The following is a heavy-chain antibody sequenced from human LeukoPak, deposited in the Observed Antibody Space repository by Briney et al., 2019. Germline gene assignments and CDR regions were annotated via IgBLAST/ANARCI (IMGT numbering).Heavy chain of an antibody. CDR3: ERAGYDILTGYYMGDY. Sequence: GGSLRLSCAAAGFTVSSNYMSWVRQAPGKGLEWVSVIYSGGSTYYADCVKGRFTISRDNSKNTLYLQMNSLRAEDTAVYFRERAGYDILTGYYMGDYWGQGTLVTVSS. J-gene: IGHJ4*02. CDR2: IYSGGST. V-gene: IGHV3-53*01. CDR1: GFTVSSNY. D-gene: IGHD3-9*01.